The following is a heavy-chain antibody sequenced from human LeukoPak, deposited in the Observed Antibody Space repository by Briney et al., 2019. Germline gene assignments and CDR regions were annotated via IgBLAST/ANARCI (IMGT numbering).Heavy chain of an antibody. V-gene: IGHV4-59*08. Sequence: SETLSLTCTVSGASMDNYYWSWIRQSPEKGLEWLGFVFSRGTTNLNPSFKSRLIMSIDTSKNQFSLRLSSVTAADTAVYFCARSWAAKWELPGQFDSWGQGRLVSVSS. CDR1: GASMDNYY. CDR2: VFSRGTT. CDR3: ARSWAAKWELPGQFDS. D-gene: IGHD1-26*01. J-gene: IGHJ4*02.